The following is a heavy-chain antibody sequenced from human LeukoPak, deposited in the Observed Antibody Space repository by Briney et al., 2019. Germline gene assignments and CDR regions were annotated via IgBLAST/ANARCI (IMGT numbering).Heavy chain of an antibody. CDR2: TYSSGST. CDR1: GASFSNYY. CDR3: ARQFDP. J-gene: IGHJ5*02. V-gene: IGHV4-59*08. Sequence: PSETLSLTCTVSGASFSNYYWSWIRQPPGKGLEWIGHTYSSGSTNYNPSLKSRLTISLDTSKNQFSLRLSSVTAADTAVYYCARQFDPWGQGILVTVSS.